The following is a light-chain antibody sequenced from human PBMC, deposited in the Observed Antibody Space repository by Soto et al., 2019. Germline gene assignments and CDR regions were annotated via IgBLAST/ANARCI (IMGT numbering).Light chain of an antibody. Sequence: QSALTQPASVSGSPGQSITISCTGTSRAFGGSNHVSWYQQHPGRAPKLLIYDVGNRPSGISDRFSGSKSGNTASLTISGLLTEDEADYFCSSYRSSSSPPFVFGTGTQLTVL. CDR2: DVG. J-gene: IGLJ1*01. CDR1: SRAFGGSNH. V-gene: IGLV2-14*03. CDR3: SSYRSSSSPPFV.